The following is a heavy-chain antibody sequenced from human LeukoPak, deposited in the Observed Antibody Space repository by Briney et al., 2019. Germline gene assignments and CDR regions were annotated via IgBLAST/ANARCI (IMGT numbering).Heavy chain of an antibody. CDR2: IYPGDSDT. J-gene: IGHJ3*02. CDR1: GYSFTSYW. CDR3: ASRPDILTGYYANDAFDI. D-gene: IGHD3-9*01. V-gene: IGHV5-51*01. Sequence: GESLKISCKGSGYSFTSYWIGWVRQMPGEGLEWMGIIYPGDSDTRYSPSFQGQVTISADKSISTAYLQWSSLKASDTAMYYCASRPDILTGYYANDAFDIWGQGTMVTVSS.